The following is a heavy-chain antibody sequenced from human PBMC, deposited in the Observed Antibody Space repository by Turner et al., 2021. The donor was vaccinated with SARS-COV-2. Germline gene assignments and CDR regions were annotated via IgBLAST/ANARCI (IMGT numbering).Heavy chain of an antibody. J-gene: IGHJ5*01. D-gene: IGHD3-3*01. CDR1: RYTCTDFY. Sequence: AQLAQSAAQVTTRGAAVSVACKASRYTCTDFYMHWLRQIRGQGPEWMGWFNPKNGDTNYRKDFQGRVAMTTDTSATTAYMELRRLRSDDTAIYFCANNSVTYYGAWSGRYYDSWGQGTLLTVSS. V-gene: IGHV1-2*02. CDR3: ANNSVTYYGAWSGRYYDS. CDR2: FNPKNGDT.